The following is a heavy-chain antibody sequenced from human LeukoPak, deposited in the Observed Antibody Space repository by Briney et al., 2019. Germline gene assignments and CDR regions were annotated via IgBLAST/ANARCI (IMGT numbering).Heavy chain of an antibody. J-gene: IGHJ4*02. CDR3: GRGDGWVLDY. CDR2: IKPDGSDK. D-gene: IGHD5-24*01. CDR1: GFTFSSYW. V-gene: IGHV3-7*01. Sequence: GGSLRLSCAASGFTFSSYWMSWVRQAPGKGLEWVANIKPDGSDKYSVDSVKGRFTISRDNAKNTLYLQMNSLRAEDTAAYYCGRGDGWVLDYWGQGTLVTVSS.